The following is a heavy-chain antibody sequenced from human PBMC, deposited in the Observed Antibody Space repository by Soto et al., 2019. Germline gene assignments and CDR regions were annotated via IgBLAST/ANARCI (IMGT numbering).Heavy chain of an antibody. V-gene: IGHV4-34*01. CDR2: INPGGIT. J-gene: IGHJ5*02. Sequence: SETLSLTCAVYGGSLSGYYWTWIRQPPGKGLEWIGEINPGGITNYNPSVKSRLTISLDHSRNQFSLRLNSVTAADTAVYFCASSKYDVVAGSVWFDPWGQGTLVTVSS. CDR1: GGSLSGYY. CDR3: ASSKYDVVAGSVWFDP. D-gene: IGHD2-21*01.